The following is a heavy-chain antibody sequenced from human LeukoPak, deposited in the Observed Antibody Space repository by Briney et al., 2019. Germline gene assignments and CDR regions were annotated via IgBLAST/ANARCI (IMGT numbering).Heavy chain of an antibody. D-gene: IGHD6-6*01. CDR2: ISYDGSNK. J-gene: IGHJ6*03. V-gene: IGHV3-30*18. CDR3: AKFGSSSSYYYSTWTS. Sequence: GGSLRLSCAASGFPFSSYWMSWVRQAPGKGLEWVAVISYDGSNKYYADSVKGRFTISRDNSKNTLYLQMNSLRAEDTAIYYCAKFGSSSSYYYSTWTSGAEGPRSPSP. CDR1: GFPFSSYW.